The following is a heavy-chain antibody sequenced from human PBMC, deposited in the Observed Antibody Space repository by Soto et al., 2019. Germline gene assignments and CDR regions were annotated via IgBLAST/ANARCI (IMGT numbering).Heavy chain of an antibody. D-gene: IGHD3-10*01. CDR1: GVSFSGYS. V-gene: IGHV4-34*01. Sequence: QVQLQQWGAGLLKPSETLSLTCAVYGVSFSGYSWTWIRQPPGTGLEWIGEINHSGSTNYNPSLKSRVTISVDTSKSQFSLKLTSVTAADTAVYYCARDKITGLFDYWGQGTLVTVSS. CDR2: INHSGST. J-gene: IGHJ4*02. CDR3: ARDKITGLFDY.